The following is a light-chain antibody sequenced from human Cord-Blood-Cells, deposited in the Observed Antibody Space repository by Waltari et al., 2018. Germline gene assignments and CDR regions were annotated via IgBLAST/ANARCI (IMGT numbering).Light chain of an antibody. CDR3: CSYAGSDNYV. CDR2: YVS. V-gene: IGLV2-11*01. CDR1: SSDVGCYNY. J-gene: IGLJ1*01. Sequence: QSALTQPRSVSGSPGQSVTIPCTGTSSDVGCYNYVSWYQQHPAKAPKLIIYYVSKRPPGVPDRFSGSKSGSAASLTISGLHAEDEADYYCCSYAGSDNYVFGTGTKVTVL.